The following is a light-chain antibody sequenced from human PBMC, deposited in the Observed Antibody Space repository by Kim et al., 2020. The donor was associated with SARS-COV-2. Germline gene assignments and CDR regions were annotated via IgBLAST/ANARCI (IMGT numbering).Light chain of an antibody. J-gene: IGLJ1*01. CDR2: QDN. Sequence: SYELTQPPSVSVSPGQTASITCSGYKLGDKYVSWYQQKPGQSPVVVIYQDNQRPSGIPERFSGSNSGNTATLTISGPQAMDEAGYYCQAWDSSTHTYVFGAGTKVTVL. CDR3: QAWDSSTHTYV. V-gene: IGLV3-1*01. CDR1: KLGDKY.